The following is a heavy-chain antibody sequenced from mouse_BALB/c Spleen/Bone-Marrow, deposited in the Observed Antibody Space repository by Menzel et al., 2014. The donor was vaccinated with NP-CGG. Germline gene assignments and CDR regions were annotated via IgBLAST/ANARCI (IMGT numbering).Heavy chain of an antibody. CDR2: VNPNNGGT. J-gene: IGHJ4*01. V-gene: IGHV1-18*01. CDR3: AKVPTTVVAYYYTLDY. CDR1: GYSFTDYY. D-gene: IGHD1-1*01. Sequence: EVKLQESGPDLVKPGASVKISCKASGYSFTDYYMFWVKQSHGKSLEWIGRVNPNNGGTDFNQKFKGKAILTVDKSSSTAFIELRRQTTEDTAVYYGAKVPTTVVAYYYTLDYWGQGTSVTVSS.